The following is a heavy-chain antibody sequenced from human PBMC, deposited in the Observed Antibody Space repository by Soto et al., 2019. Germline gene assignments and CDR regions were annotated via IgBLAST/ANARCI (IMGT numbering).Heavy chain of an antibody. Sequence: GGSLRLSCAASGFTFSSYSIQWVRQAPGKGLEWVAVISYDGRVTFYADSVKGRFSISRDNSKNTMYLQMNSLRAEDTAVYYCARELTTSGDLDFWGQGVQVTVSS. CDR1: GFTFSSYS. V-gene: IGHV3-30*04. J-gene: IGHJ4*02. CDR2: ISYDGRVT. CDR3: ARELTTSGDLDF. D-gene: IGHD1-26*01.